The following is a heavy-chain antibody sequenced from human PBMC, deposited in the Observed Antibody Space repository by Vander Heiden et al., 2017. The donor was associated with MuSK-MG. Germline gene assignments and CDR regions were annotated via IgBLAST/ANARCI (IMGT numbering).Heavy chain of an antibody. D-gene: IGHD3-10*01. Sequence: QVQLVQSGPEVKKPGASVQVSCTASGYTFSKSGINGVRQAPGQGLEWVGWISAYTGSTSYAQKFQGRGTRTTDTSTSTAYMELRSLRSDDTDVYYCSKGGGRRLSIIRGPLSETFDYWGQGTLLTVSS. CDR2: ISAYTGST. CDR1: GYTFSKSG. J-gene: IGHJ4*02. V-gene: IGHV1-18*01. CDR3: SKGGGRRLSIIRGPLSETFDY.